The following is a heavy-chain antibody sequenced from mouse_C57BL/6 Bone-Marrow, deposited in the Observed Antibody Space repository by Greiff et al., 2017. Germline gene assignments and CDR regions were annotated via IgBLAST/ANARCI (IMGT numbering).Heavy chain of an antibody. Sequence: QVQLQQSGAELARPGASVKLSCKASGYTFTSYGISWVKQRTGQGLEWIGEIYPRSGNTYYNEKFKGKATLTADKSSSTACMEVRGLTAEDSAVYVCAREGNYYSYYAMDNRGQGTSVTVSS. J-gene: IGHJ4*01. D-gene: IGHD2-1*01. CDR2: IYPRSGNT. CDR1: GYTFTSYG. CDR3: AREGNYYSYYAMDN. V-gene: IGHV1-81*01.